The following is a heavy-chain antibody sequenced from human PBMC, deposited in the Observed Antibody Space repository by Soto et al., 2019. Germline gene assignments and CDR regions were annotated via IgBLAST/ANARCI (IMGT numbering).Heavy chain of an antibody. D-gene: IGHD5-12*01. CDR2: IYYSGST. CDR1: GGSISSYY. CDR3: ARGRHGYNFVRDFDY. V-gene: IGHV4-59*01. Sequence: SETLSLTCTVSGGSISSYYWSWIRQPPGKGLEWIGYIYYSGSTNYNPSLKSRVTISVDTSKNQFSLKLSSVTAADTAVYYCARGRHGYNFVRDFDYWGQGTLVTVS. J-gene: IGHJ4*02.